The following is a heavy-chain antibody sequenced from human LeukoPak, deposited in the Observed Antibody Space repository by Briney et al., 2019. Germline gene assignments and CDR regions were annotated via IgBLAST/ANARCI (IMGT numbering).Heavy chain of an antibody. V-gene: IGHV3-53*01. CDR1: GFIVSSDY. CDR2: IYSGGST. Sequence: GGSLRLSCAVSGFIVSSDYMSWVRQAPGKGLEWVSTIYSGGSTYYADSVKGRFTISRDNSKNTLYLQMNSLRAEDTAVYYCAKGGSYFRTNFFDYWGQGTLVTVSS. D-gene: IGHD1-26*01. CDR3: AKGGSYFRTNFFDY. J-gene: IGHJ4*02.